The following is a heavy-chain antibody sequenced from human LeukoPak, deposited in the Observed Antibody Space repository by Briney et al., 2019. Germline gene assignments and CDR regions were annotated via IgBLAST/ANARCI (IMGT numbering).Heavy chain of an antibody. CDR3: ASGWSTVITPHY. J-gene: IGHJ4*02. D-gene: IGHD4-23*01. CDR2: IYSGGSA. Sequence: GGSLRLSCAASGFTVSSNDMSWVRQAPGKGLEWVSVIYSGGSAHYADSVKGRFTISRDNSKNTLYLQMNSLRAEDTAVYYCASGWSTVITPHYWGQGTLVTVSS. V-gene: IGHV3-53*01. CDR1: GFTVSSND.